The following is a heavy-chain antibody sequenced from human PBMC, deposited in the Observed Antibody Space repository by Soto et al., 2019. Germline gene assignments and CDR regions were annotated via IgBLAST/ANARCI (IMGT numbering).Heavy chain of an antibody. V-gene: IGHV1-18*01. Sequence: GASVKVSCKSSGYTFTSYCSSWVRQAPGQGLEWMGWISAYNGNTNYAQKLQGRVTMTTDTSTSTAYMELRSLRSDDTAVYYCARSKAVAGTLFDPWGQGTLVTVSS. D-gene: IGHD6-19*01. CDR3: ARSKAVAGTLFDP. J-gene: IGHJ5*02. CDR2: ISAYNGNT. CDR1: GYTFTSYC.